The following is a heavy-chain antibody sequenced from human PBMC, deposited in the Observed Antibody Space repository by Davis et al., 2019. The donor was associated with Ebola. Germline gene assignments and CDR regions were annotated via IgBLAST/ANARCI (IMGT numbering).Heavy chain of an antibody. CDR1: GGSISSYY. Sequence: MPSETLSLTCTVSGGSISSYYWSWLRQPPGKGLEWMGEINHSGGTNYNPSLKSRVTISVDTSKNQFSLKLSSVTAADTAVYYWATDTAMVLFDYWGQGTLVTVSS. V-gene: IGHV4-34*01. CDR3: ATDTAMVLFDY. D-gene: IGHD5-18*01. CDR2: INHSGGT. J-gene: IGHJ4*02.